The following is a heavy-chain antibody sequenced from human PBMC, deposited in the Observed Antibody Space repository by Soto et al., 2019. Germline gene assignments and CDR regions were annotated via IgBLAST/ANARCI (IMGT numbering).Heavy chain of an antibody. CDR1: GYTFSVFY. D-gene: IGHD2-8*01. CDR3: RVTGVSEVDY. V-gene: IGHV1-2*02. J-gene: IGHJ4*02. Sequence: ASVKVSCKTSGYTFSVFYIHCVRQSPVQGLDSMGWIYPDSGGTDYAQKFQGRVTMTRDTSISTAYMELSRLRSDDTAVYYCRVTGVSEVDYWGQGTLVTVSS. CDR2: IYPDSGGT.